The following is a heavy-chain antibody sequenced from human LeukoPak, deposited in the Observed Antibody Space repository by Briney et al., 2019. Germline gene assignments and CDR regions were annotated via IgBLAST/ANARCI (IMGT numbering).Heavy chain of an antibody. CDR3: AKCRDYGDPWYMDV. Sequence: GGALRVSCAAPGFTLSSSGMSLGRPAPGKGLGVVSAISGSGGSTYYADSVKGRFTISRDNSKNTLYLQMNSLRAEDTAVYCCAKCRDYGDPWYMDVWGKGTTVTISS. V-gene: IGHV3-23*01. D-gene: IGHD4-17*01. J-gene: IGHJ6*03. CDR2: ISGSGGST. CDR1: GFTLSSSG.